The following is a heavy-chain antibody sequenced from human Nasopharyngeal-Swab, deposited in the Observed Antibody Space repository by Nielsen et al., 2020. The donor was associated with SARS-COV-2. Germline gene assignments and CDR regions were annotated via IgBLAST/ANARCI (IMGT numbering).Heavy chain of an antibody. V-gene: IGHV5-10-1*01. CDR3: ARNYCQHYYYYYYMDV. CDR1: GYSFTSYW. Sequence: GESLKISCKGSGYSFTSYWISWVRQMPGKGLEWMGRIDPSDSYTNYSPSFQGHVTISADKSISTAYLQWSSLKASDTAMYYCARNYCQHYYYYYYMDVWGKGTTVTVSS. J-gene: IGHJ6*03. CDR2: IDPSDSYT. D-gene: IGHD3-10*01.